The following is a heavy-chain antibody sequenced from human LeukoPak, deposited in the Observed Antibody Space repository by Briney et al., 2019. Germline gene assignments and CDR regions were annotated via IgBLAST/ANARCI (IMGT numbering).Heavy chain of an antibody. CDR1: GYTFTSYY. V-gene: IGHV1-46*01. CDR3: ARDLDNYYGSGSYSEWFDP. D-gene: IGHD3-10*01. CDR2: INPSGGST. J-gene: IGHJ5*02. Sequence: ASVKVSCKASGYTFTSYYMHWVRQAPGQGLEWMGIINPSGGSTSYAQKFQGRVTMTRDTSTSTVYMELSSLRSEDTAVYYCARDLDNYYGSGSYSEWFDPWGQGTLVTVSS.